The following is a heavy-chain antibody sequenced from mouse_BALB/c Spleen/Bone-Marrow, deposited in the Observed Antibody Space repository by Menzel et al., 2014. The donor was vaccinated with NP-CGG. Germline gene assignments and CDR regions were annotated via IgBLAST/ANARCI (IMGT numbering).Heavy chain of an antibody. CDR2: IRNKANGYTT. V-gene: IGHV7-3*02. CDR3: ARDKGRVFFDY. Sequence: DVMLVESGGGLVQPGGSLRLSCGTSGFTFTDYYMNWVRQPPGKALEWLGFIRNKANGYTTEYSASVKGRFTISRDNSQNILYLQMNTLRAEDSATYYCARDKGRVFFDYWGQGTTLTISS. J-gene: IGHJ2*01. CDR1: GFTFTDYY.